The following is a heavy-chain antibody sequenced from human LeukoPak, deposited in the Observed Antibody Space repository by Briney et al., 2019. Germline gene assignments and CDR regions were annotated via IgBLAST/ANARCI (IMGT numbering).Heavy chain of an antibody. CDR3: ARAINSWLLLDLDY. CDR2: INPNSGVT. CDR1: GYSFTDFY. Sequence: VASVKVSCKTSGYSFTDFYIHWVRQAPGQGLEWMGWINPNSGVTKYAQKFQGRVTMTRNTSISTAYMDLSRLRGDDTAVFFCARAINSWLLLDLDYWGQGTLVTVSS. D-gene: IGHD3-22*01. J-gene: IGHJ4*02. V-gene: IGHV1-2*02.